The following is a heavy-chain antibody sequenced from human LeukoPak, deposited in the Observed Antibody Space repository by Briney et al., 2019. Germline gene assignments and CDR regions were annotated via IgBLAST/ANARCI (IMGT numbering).Heavy chain of an antibody. CDR2: IYHSGST. J-gene: IGHJ4*02. CDR1: GGSISSSNW. Sequence: TSETLSLTCAVSGGSISSSNWWSWVRQPPGKGLEWIGEIYHSGSTNYNPSLKSRVTISVDKSKNQFSLKLSSVTAADTAVYYCARGGWFGELLKDYWGQGTLVTVSS. CDR3: ARGGWFGELLKDY. D-gene: IGHD3-10*01. V-gene: IGHV4-4*02.